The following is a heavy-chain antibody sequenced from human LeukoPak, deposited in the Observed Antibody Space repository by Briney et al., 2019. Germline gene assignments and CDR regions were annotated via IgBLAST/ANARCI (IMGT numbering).Heavy chain of an antibody. J-gene: IGHJ4*02. D-gene: IGHD3-22*01. CDR1: GFTFDDYA. CDR2: ISWDGGST. Sequence: PGGSLRLSCAASGFTFDDYAMHWVRQAPGKGLEWVSLISWDGGSTYYADSVKGRFTISRDNSKNSLYLQMNSLRAEDTALYYCAKDSSRYYDSSGVPYFDYWGQGTLVTVSS. CDR3: AKDSSRYYDSSGVPYFDY. V-gene: IGHV3-43D*03.